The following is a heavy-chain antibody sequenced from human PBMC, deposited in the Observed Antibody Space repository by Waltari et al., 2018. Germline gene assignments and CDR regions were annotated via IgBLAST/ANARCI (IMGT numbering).Heavy chain of an antibody. CDR3: ARALQSTSHYYMDV. CDR1: GFTFSSYS. J-gene: IGHJ6*03. CDR2: ISSRSSYI. V-gene: IGHV3-21*01. D-gene: IGHD4-4*01. Sequence: EVQLVESGGGLVKPGGSLRLSCAASGFTFSSYSMNWVRQAPGKGREWVSSISSRSSYIYYADSVKGRFTSSRDNAKNSLYLQMNSLRAEDTAVYYCARALQSTSHYYMDVWGKGTTVTVSS.